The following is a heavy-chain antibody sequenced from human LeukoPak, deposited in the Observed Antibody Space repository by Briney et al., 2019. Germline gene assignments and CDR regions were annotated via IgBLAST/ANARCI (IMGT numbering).Heavy chain of an antibody. J-gene: IGHJ5*02. V-gene: IGHV4-30-2*01. CDR1: GGSISSGGYS. CDR2: IYHSGST. Sequence: SETLSLTCAVSGGSISSGGYSWSWIRQPPGKGLEWIGYIYHSGSTYYNPSLKSRVTISVDRSKNQFSLKLSSVTAADTAVYYCARVSRGGGRRWFDPWGQGTLVTVSS. D-gene: IGHD3-16*01. CDR3: ARVSRGGGRRWFDP.